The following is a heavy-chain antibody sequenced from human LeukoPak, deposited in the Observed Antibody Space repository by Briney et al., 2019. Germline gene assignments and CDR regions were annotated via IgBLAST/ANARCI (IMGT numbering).Heavy chain of an antibody. J-gene: IGHJ6*03. CDR3: ARYRSGTVGATGYYYMDV. CDR1: GFTFSSYW. CDR2: IKQDGSEK. V-gene: IGHV3-7*01. D-gene: IGHD1-26*01. Sequence: GGSLRLSCAASGFTFSSYWMSWVRQAPGKGLEWVANIKQDGSEKYYVDSVKGRFTLSRDNAKNSLYLQMNSLRAEDTAVYYRARYRSGTVGATGYYYMDVWGKGTTVTVSS.